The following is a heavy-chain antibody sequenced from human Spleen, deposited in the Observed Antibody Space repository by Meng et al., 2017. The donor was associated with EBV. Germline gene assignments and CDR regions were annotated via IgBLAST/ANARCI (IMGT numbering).Heavy chain of an antibody. CDR3: ATGWGKANY. Sequence: QVQLRRWGAGRLKSSYTLFVACSFDGYSVSAYYWKWSRQPPGRGLEWIGDVIHSGNTSYSPSLKSRVTISVDTSKRQFSLKLRSMTAADTAVYYCATGWGKANYWGQGTLVTVSS. CDR2: VIHSGNT. D-gene: IGHD3-16*01. V-gene: IGHV4-34*12. J-gene: IGHJ4*02. CDR1: GYSVSAYY.